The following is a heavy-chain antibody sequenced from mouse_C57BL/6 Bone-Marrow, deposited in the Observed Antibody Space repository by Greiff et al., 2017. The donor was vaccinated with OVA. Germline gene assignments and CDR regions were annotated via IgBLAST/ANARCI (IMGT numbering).Heavy chain of an antibody. CDR3: TRGYSNYYAIDY. D-gene: IGHD2-5*01. V-gene: IGHV1-15*01. Sequence: QVQLKESGAELVRPGASVTLSCKASGYTFTDYEMHWVKQTPVHGLEWIGPIDPETGGTAYNQKFKGKAILTADKSSSTAYMELRSLTSEDSAVYYCTRGYSNYYAIDYGGQGTAVTVSS. CDR2: IDPETGGT. J-gene: IGHJ4*01. CDR1: GYTFTDYE.